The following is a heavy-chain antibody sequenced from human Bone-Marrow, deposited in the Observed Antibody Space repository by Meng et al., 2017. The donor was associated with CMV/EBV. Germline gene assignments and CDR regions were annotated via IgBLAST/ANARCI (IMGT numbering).Heavy chain of an antibody. CDR2: INPNSGGT. J-gene: IGHJ6*02. CDR3: ARDVYSYGSSVITMVRGVTIYYYYGMDV. CDR1: GYTFTGYY. V-gene: IGHV1-2*02. D-gene: IGHD3-10*01. Sequence: ASVKVSCKASGYTFTGYYIHWVRQAPGQGLEWMGSINPNSGGTNYAQKFQGRVTMTRDTSTSTVYMELSSLRSEDTAVYYCARDVYSYGSSVITMVRGVTIYYYYGMDVWGQGTTVTVSS.